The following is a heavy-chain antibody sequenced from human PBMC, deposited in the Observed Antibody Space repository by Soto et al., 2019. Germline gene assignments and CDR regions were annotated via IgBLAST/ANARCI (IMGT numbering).Heavy chain of an antibody. CDR2: LTAADDT. CDR3: AKGRFNFDS. V-gene: IGHV3-23*01. J-gene: IGHJ4*02. CDR1: GFTFSTVA. Sequence: GGSLRLSCAASGFTFSTVAMSWVRQAPGKGLEWVSSLTAADDTYYADSVKGRFTVSRDNSENTLYLQINSLRVEDTAVYYCAKGRFNFDSWGQGTLVTVS.